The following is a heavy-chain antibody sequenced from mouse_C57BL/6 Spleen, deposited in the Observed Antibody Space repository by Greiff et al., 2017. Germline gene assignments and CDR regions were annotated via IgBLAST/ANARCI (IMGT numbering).Heavy chain of an antibody. D-gene: IGHD1-1*01. J-gene: IGHJ1*03. CDR1: GYTFTSYT. V-gene: IGHV1-4*01. Sequence: VMLVESGAELARPGASVKMSCKASGYTFTSYTMHWVKQRPGQGLEWIGYINPSSGYTKYNQKFKDKATLTADKSSSTAYMQLSSLTSEDSAVYYCARDWSYITTVVDWYFDVWGTGTTVTVSS. CDR2: INPSSGYT. CDR3: ARDWSYITTVVDWYFDV.